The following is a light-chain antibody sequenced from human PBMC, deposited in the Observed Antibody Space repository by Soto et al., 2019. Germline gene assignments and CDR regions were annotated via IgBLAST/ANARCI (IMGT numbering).Light chain of an antibody. CDR3: QQRSNWPMA. CDR2: DAS. CDR1: QSVSSF. V-gene: IGKV3-11*01. Sequence: EIVLTQSPVTLSLSPGERATLSCRASQSVSSFLAWYKQSRGQAPRLLIYDASNSATGIPARFSGSGSGTDCALTISSRETEDFAIYYCQQRSNWPMAFGGGTKVEIK. J-gene: IGKJ4*01.